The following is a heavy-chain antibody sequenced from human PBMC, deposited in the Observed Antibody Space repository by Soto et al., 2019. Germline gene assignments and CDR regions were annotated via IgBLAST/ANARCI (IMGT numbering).Heavy chain of an antibody. CDR3: ARGYSHYAH. CDR2: IYYSGPS. CDR1: GGSVSRDSNF. Sequence: PSEPLSLTCTVSGGSVSRDSNFWSWIRQPPGKGLEWIGYIYYSGPSRYNPSLESRVTISIDSSKNQVSLTLASVTAADTAVYYCARGYSHYAHWGRGTLVTVSS. V-gene: IGHV4-61*01. J-gene: IGHJ4*02. D-gene: IGHD4-4*01.